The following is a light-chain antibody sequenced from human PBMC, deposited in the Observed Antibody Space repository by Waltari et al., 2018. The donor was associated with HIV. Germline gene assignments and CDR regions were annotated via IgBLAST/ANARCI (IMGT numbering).Light chain of an antibody. J-gene: IGLJ2*01. CDR1: SRDVGGSTL. CDR2: EVS. CDR3: CAYAGSTTYVI. V-gene: IGLV2-23*02. Sequence: QSALTQPASVSGSPGPSIPISCTGTSRDVGGSTLVSWYQQHAGKAPKLMIYEVSKRPSGVSNRFSGSKSGNTASLTISGLQAEDEADYYCCAYAGSTTYVIFGGGTKLTVL.